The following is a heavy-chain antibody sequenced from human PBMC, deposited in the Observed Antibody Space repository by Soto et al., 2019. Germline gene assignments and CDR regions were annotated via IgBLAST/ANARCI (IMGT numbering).Heavy chain of an antibody. CDR1: GFTFSSYS. CDR3: AKAGLGYCSSTSCLYYYYGMDV. J-gene: IGHJ6*02. Sequence: QVQLVESGGGVVQPGRSLRLSCAASGFTFSSYSMHWVRQAPGKGLEWVAVISYDGSNKYYADSVKGRFTISRDNSKNTLYLQMNSLRAEDTAVYYCAKAGLGYCSSTSCLYYYYGMDVWGQGTTVTVSS. V-gene: IGHV3-30*18. D-gene: IGHD2-2*01. CDR2: ISYDGSNK.